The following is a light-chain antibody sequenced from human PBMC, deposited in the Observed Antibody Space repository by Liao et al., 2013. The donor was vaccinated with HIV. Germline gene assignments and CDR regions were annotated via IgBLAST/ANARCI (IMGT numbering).Light chain of an antibody. J-gene: IGLJ1*01. CDR3: QAWDSSTAYV. V-gene: IGLV3-1*01. Sequence: SYEVSQPTAVSVSPGQTATITCSGDRLGEKYVSWYQQKAGQSPILVIFQVHKRPSGVPERFSGSNSGNTATLTISGTQAMDEADYYCQAWDSSTAYVFGTGTKVTVL. CDR2: QVH. CDR1: RLGEKY.